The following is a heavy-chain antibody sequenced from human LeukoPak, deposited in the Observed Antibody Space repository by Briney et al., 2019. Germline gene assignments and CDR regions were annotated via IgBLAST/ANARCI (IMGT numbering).Heavy chain of an antibody. CDR2: IYCSGST. D-gene: IGHD2-2*01. V-gene: IGHV4-39*07. CDR3: ARVFHLCSSTSCQTYWFDP. CDR1: GGSISSSSYY. Sequence: KPSETLSLTCTVSGGSISSSSYYWGWIRQPPGKGLEWIGSIYCSGSTYYNPSLKSRVTISVDTSKNQFSLKLSSVTAADTAVYYCARVFHLCSSTSCQTYWFDPWGQGTLVTVSS. J-gene: IGHJ5*02.